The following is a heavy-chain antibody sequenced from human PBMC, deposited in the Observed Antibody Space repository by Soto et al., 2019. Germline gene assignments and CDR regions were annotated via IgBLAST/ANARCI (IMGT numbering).Heavy chain of an antibody. J-gene: IGHJ4*02. Sequence: QVQLQQWGAGLLKTSETLSLTCAAYGGYFSGYYWSWIRQPPGKGLEWMGEINHSGTTNYNPSITSRVTISVDTSKNQFYLKLGSVTAADTAVYYCARGGRGHAYWGQGTLVTVSS. D-gene: IGHD3-10*01. CDR1: GGYFSGYY. V-gene: IGHV4-34*01. CDR2: INHSGTT. CDR3: ARGGRGHAY.